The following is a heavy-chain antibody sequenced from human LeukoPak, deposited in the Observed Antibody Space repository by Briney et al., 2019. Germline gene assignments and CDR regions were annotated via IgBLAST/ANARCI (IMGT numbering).Heavy chain of an antibody. J-gene: IGHJ4*02. D-gene: IGHD5-12*01. Sequence: SETLSLTCTVSRGFISSYYWSWIRQPPGKGLEWIGYIYHSGSTKYNPSLKSRVAISVDTSKSQFSLKMSSVTAADAAVYYCARDGYSGNDGLWGQGTLVTVSS. CDR1: RGFISSYY. CDR2: IYHSGST. CDR3: ARDGYSGNDGL. V-gene: IGHV4-59*01.